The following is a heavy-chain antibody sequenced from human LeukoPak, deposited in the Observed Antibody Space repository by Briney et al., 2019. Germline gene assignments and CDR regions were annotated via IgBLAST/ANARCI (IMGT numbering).Heavy chain of an antibody. J-gene: IGHJ3*01. V-gene: IGHV4-30-4*01. D-gene: IGHD6-13*01. CDR1: GGSISSGDYY. CDR3: ARHDGSSWYYAFDV. Sequence: SETLSLTCTVSGGSISSGDYYWSWIRQPPGKGLEWIGYMYYSGSTFYNSSLKSRVTISVDTSKNQFSLTLTSVTAADTAVYYCARHDGSSWYYAFDVWGQGTMVTVSS. CDR2: MYYSGST.